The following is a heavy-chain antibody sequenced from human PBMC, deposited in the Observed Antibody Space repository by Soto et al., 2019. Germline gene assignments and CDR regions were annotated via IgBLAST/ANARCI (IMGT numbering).Heavy chain of an antibody. Sequence: QVQLVESGGGVVQPGRSLRLSCAASGFTFSSYGMHWVRQAPGKGLEWVAVIWYDGSNKYYADSVKGRFTISRDNYKNTLYLQMNSLSAEDTAVYYCARELLLWSPTGWFDPWGQGTLVTVSS. CDR1: GFTFSSYG. D-gene: IGHD3-10*01. CDR3: ARELLLWSPTGWFDP. J-gene: IGHJ5*02. CDR2: IWYDGSNK. V-gene: IGHV3-33*01.